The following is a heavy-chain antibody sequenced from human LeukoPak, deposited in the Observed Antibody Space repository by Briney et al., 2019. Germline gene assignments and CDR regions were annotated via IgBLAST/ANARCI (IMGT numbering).Heavy chain of an antibody. CDR3: ARQMDLYGTFDY. CDR2: IYQSGNT. CDR1: SYSISSRYY. V-gene: IGHV4-38-2*01. J-gene: IGHJ4*02. Sequence: PSETLSLTCVVSSYSISSRYYWGWIRQPPGKGLEWIGSIYQSGNTYYNPSLQSRVAISVDTSKNQFSLKLTSVTAADTAVYYCARQMDLYGTFDYWGQGTLVTVSS. D-gene: IGHD2/OR15-2a*01.